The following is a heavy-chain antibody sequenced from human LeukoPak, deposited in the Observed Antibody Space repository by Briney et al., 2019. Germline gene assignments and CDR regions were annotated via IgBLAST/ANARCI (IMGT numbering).Heavy chain of an antibody. CDR3: ARVVAAAVIYYYYYMDV. V-gene: IGHV4-34*01. Sequence: SETLSLTCAVYGGSFSGYYWSWIRQPPGKGLEWIGEINHSGSTNYNPSLKSRVTISVDTSKNQFSLELSSVTAADTAVYYCARVVAAAVIYYYYYMDVWGKGTTVTVSS. J-gene: IGHJ6*03. D-gene: IGHD6-13*01. CDR1: GGSFSGYY. CDR2: INHSGST.